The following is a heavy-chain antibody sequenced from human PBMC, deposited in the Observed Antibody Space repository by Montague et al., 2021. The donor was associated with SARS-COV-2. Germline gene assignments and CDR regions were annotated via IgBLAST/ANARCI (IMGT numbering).Heavy chain of an antibody. CDR2: IYYSGST. J-gene: IGHJ3*02. V-gene: IGHV4-59*01. Sequence: ETLSLTCTASGGFISSYYWSWIRQPPGKGLEWTGYIYYSGSTNYNPSLKSRVTISVDTSKNQFPLKLSSVTAADTAVYYCARTRLEDDGVLTGYTVNAFDTWGQGTMVTVSS. CDR1: GGFISSYY. D-gene: IGHD3-9*01. CDR3: ARTRLEDDGVLTGYTVNAFDT.